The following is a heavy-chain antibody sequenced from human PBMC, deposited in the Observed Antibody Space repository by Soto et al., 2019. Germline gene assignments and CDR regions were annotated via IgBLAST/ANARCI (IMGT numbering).Heavy chain of an antibody. CDR2: VIPILDMA. J-gene: IGHJ5*02. Sequence: QVQLVQSGAEVKKPGSSVKVSCEASGGTFSSYSFSWVRQAPGQGLEWMGRVIPILDMANYAQKFQGRVTITPDKATSTVDMEMSSLRSEDTAVYFCARGGAVVVPGAVDRHNWFDPWGQGSLVTVSS. D-gene: IGHD2-2*01. CDR1: GGTFSSYS. CDR3: ARGGAVVVPGAVDRHNWFDP. V-gene: IGHV1-69*02.